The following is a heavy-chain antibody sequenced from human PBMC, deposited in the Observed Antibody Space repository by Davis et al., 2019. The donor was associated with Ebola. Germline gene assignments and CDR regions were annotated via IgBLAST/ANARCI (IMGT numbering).Heavy chain of an antibody. J-gene: IGHJ6*03. CDR1: GFTFTTYV. Sequence: GESLKISCAASGFTFTTYVMHWVRQAPGKGLEWVAVISYDGNNKYYTDSVKGRFTISRDTSKNTLYLQMNSLRAEDTAVYFCARDSSPYYYYYMDVWGKGTTVTVSS. CDR3: ARDSSPYYYYYMDV. CDR2: ISYDGNNK. D-gene: IGHD6-19*01. V-gene: IGHV3-30-3*01.